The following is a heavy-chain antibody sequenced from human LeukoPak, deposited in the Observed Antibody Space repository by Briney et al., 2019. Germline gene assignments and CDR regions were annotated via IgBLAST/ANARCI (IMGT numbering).Heavy chain of an antibody. J-gene: IGHJ4*02. CDR2: IYSGGST. CDR1: GFTVSSKY. V-gene: IGHV3-66*01. Sequence: GGSLRLSCAASGFTVSSKYMSWVRQAPGKGLEWVSVIYSGGSTYYADSVKGRFTTSRDNSKNTVYLQMNSLRAEDTAVYYCARESSGWLQLFDYWGQGTLVTVSS. D-gene: IGHD5-24*01. CDR3: ARESSGWLQLFDY.